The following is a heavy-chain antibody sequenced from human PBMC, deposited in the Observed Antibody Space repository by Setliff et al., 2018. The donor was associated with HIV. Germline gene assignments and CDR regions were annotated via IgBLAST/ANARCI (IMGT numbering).Heavy chain of an antibody. CDR3: ARGAEGSYDAFDI. D-gene: IGHD1-26*01. J-gene: IGHJ3*02. Sequence: ASVKVSCKASGGTFSSYAISWVRQAPGQELEWMGGIIPILGIANYAQKFQGRVTITADKSTSTAYMELSSLRSEDTAVYYCARGAEGSYDAFDIWGQGTMVTV. V-gene: IGHV1-69*10. CDR2: IIPILGIA. CDR1: GGTFSSYA.